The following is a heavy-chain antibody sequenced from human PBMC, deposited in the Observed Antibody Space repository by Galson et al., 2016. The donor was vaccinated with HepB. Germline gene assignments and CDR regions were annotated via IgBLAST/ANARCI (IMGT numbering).Heavy chain of an antibody. V-gene: IGHV3-30*18. Sequence: SLRLSCAASGFTFSNYGMHLVRQAPGKGLEWVAVTSNDGSNKYYADSVKGRFTISRDNSKNTLYLQMNSLRAEDTAVYYCANERQSGYCSSTDCYGLDYWGQGTLVTVSS. CDR2: TSNDGSNK. CDR1: GFTFSNYG. D-gene: IGHD2-2*01. J-gene: IGHJ4*02. CDR3: ANERQSGYCSSTDCYGLDY.